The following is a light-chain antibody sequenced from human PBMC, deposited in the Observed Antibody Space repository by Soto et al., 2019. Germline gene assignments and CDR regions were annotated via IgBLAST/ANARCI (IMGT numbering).Light chain of an antibody. J-gene: IGKJ1*01. V-gene: IGKV1-5*03. CDR3: QQYNSYPWT. CDR2: KAS. Sequence: DIQMTQSPSTLSASVGDRVTITCRASQSISSWLAWYQQKPGKTPKVLIYKASSLESGVPSRFSGSGSGTEFTLTIRSLQPDDFATYYCQQYNSYPWTFGQGTKVEIK. CDR1: QSISSW.